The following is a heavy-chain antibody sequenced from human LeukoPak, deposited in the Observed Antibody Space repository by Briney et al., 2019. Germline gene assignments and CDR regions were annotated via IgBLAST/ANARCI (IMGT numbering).Heavy chain of an antibody. D-gene: IGHD3-22*01. J-gene: IGHJ4*02. Sequence: SETLSLTCTVSGGSISSSSYYWGWIRQPPGKGLEWIGSIYYSGSTYYNPSLKSRVTISVDTSKNQFSLKLSSVTAADTAVYYCARDRGATNYYDSSGYNTPFDYWGRGTLVTVSS. CDR1: GGSISSSSYY. CDR3: ARDRGATNYYDSSGYNTPFDY. CDR2: IYYSGST. V-gene: IGHV4-39*07.